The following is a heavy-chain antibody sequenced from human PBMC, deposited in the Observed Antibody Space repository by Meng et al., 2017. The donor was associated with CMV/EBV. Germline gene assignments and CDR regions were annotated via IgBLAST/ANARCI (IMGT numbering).Heavy chain of an antibody. CDR2: ISRSGDLI. J-gene: IGHJ4*02. V-gene: IGHV3-48*03. Sequence: GGSLRLSCAASGFTLNNYEMNWVRQAPGKGLEWLSYISRSGDLIYYADSVKGRFTISTDHAKNALFLQMNSLRADDTGLYYCARGRYRSIAVAAPLTPFDFWGQGTRVTVSS. CDR1: GFTLNNYE. D-gene: IGHD6-19*01. CDR3: ARGRYRSIAVAAPLTPFDF.